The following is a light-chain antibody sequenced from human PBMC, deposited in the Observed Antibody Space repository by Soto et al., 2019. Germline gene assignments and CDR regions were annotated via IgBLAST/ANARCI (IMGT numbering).Light chain of an antibody. J-gene: IGKJ3*01. Sequence: EIVLTQSPGTLSFSPGERATLSCRASQSVSSSYLAWYQQKPGQAPRLLIYGASSRATGIPDRFSGSGSGTDFTLTISRLEPEDVAVYYCQQCGGSPLFTFGPGTKVDIK. CDR1: QSVSSSY. CDR2: GAS. CDR3: QQCGGSPLFT. V-gene: IGKV3-20*01.